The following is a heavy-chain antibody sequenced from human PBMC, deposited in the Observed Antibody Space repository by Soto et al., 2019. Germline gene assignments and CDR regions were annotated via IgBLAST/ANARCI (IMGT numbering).Heavy chain of an antibody. CDR3: ARGLTYFDIRWAD. D-gene: IGHD3-9*01. CDR1: GGSISSSNW. CDR2: IYHSGST. Sequence: SETLSLTCAVSGGSISSSNWWSWVRQPPGKGLEWIGEIYHSGSTNYNPSLKSRVTISVDSSKNQFSLKLTSLTAADTAVYFCARGLTYFDIRWADWGQGTRVTVAS. J-gene: IGHJ4*02. V-gene: IGHV4-4*02.